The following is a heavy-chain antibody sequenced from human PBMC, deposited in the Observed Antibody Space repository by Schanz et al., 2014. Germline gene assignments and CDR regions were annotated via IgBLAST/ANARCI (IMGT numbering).Heavy chain of an antibody. CDR2: IWNNGITK. J-gene: IGHJ4*02. Sequence: QAQLMESGGGVVQPGTSLILSCSASGFSLNTYGIHWFRQPAGKGLEWVAVIWNNGITKYYADSVRGRVTISRDRFQNTLYLRMSSQRAEDTAVYYCAQPRGDCGEVDYWGQGTLVTVSS. CDR1: GFSLNTYG. CDR3: AQPRGDCGEVDY. D-gene: IGHD4-17*01. V-gene: IGHV3-33*03.